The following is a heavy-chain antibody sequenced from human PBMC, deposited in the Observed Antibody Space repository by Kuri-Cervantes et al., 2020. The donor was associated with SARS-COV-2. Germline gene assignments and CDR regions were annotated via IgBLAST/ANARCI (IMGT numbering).Heavy chain of an antibody. CDR2: TYYRSKWYN. V-gene: IGHV6-1*01. CDR1: GDSVSSNSAA. Sequence: SQTLSLTCAISGDSVSSNSAACNWIRQSPSRGLEWLGRTYYRSKWYNDYAVSVKSRITINPDTSKNQFSLQLNSVTPEDTAVYYCAREEIYCGGDCYYFDYWGQGTLVTVSS. D-gene: IGHD2-21*01. CDR3: AREEIYCGGDCYYFDY. J-gene: IGHJ4*02.